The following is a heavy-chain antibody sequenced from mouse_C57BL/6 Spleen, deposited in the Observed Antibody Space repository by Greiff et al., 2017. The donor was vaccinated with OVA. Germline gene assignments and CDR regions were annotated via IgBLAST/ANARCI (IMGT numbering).Heavy chain of an antibody. CDR3: ARGLITTVVATRGAMDY. CDR1: GYSFTGYY. Sequence: VQLKQSGPELVKPGASVKISCKASGYSFTGYYMHWVKQSHGNILDWIGYIYPYNGVSSYNQKFKGKATLTVDKSSSTAYMELRSLTSEDSAVYYCARGLITTVVATRGAMDYWGQGTSVTVSS. J-gene: IGHJ4*01. V-gene: IGHV1-31*01. D-gene: IGHD1-1*01. CDR2: IYPYNGVS.